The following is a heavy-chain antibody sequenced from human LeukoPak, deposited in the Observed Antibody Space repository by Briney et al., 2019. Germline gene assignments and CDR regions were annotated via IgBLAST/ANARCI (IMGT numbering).Heavy chain of an antibody. CDR2: VYYTGST. CDR1: GGSISSYY. V-gene: IGHV4-59*01. CDR3: ARVVGFYDSSAFDL. J-gene: IGHJ5*02. Sequence: SETLSLTCTVSGGSISSYYWSWIRQPPGKGLEWIGYVYYTGSTNYNPSLNSRVTMSIDTSKNQFSLRLSSVTTADTAVYYCARVVGFYDSSAFDLWGQGTLVTVSS. D-gene: IGHD3-22*01.